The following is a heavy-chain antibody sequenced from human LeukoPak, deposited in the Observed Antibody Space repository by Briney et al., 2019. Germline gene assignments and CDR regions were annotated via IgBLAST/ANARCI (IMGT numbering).Heavy chain of an antibody. J-gene: IGHJ4*02. CDR1: GGSISSYY. Sequence: PSETLSLTCTVSGGSISSYYWSWIRQPPGKGLEWIGYIYYSGSTNYNPSLKSRVTISVDTSKNQFSLKLCSVTAAHTAVYYCARDGGGFDYWGQGTLVTVSS. D-gene: IGHD2-15*01. CDR3: ARDGGGFDY. V-gene: IGHV4-59*01. CDR2: IYYSGST.